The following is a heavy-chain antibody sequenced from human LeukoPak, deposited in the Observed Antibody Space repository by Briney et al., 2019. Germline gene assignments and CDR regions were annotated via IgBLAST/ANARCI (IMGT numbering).Heavy chain of an antibody. J-gene: IGHJ4*02. V-gene: IGHV1-2*02. D-gene: IGHD3-22*01. CDR3: ARPPHDSSGYYYEDYFDY. Sequence: ASVKVSCKASGYTFTGYYMHWVRQAPGQGLEWMGWINPNSGGTNYAQKFQGRVTMTRDTSISTAYMGLSRLRSDDTAVYYCARPPHDSSGYYYEDYFDYWGQGTLVTVSS. CDR2: INPNSGGT. CDR1: GYTFTGYY.